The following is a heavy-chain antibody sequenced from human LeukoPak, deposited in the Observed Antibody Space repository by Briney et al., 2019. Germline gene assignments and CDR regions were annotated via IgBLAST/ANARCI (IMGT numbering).Heavy chain of an antibody. CDR1: GFTFSSYD. CDR2: ISGGGGNT. J-gene: IGHJ6*03. V-gene: IGHV3-23*01. CDR3: ARDSYAGYSYGFYYYYMDV. D-gene: IGHD5-18*01. Sequence: GGSLRLSCAASGFTFSSYDMSWVRQAPGKGLEWVSTISGGGGNTNYADSVKGRFTISRDNSKNTLYLQMNSLRAEDTAVYYCARDSYAGYSYGFYYYYMDVWGKGTTVTVSS.